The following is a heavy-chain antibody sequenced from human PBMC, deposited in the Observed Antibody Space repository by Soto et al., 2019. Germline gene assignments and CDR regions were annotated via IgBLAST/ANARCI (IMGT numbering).Heavy chain of an antibody. CDR1: GYTFTGYF. J-gene: IGHJ5*02. V-gene: IGHV1-2*02. CDR3: ARGGGTILAPLP. CDR2: INPNSGAT. D-gene: IGHD3-3*01. Sequence: ASVKVSCKASGYTFTGYFMHWVRQAPGQGLEWMGWINPNSGATKYAEKFQGRVTLSRDTSIRTAYMELSGLRSDDTAVYYCARGGGTILAPLPWGQGTLVTVSS.